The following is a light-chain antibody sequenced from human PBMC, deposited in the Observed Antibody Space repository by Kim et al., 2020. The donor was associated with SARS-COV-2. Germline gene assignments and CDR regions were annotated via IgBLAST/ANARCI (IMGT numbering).Light chain of an antibody. CDR3: CSFTTTYNSYV. CDR2: DVF. J-gene: IGLJ1*01. Sequence: QSALTQPRSVSGSPGQSVTISCTGTSSDVGASNYVSWYQQHPGQAPKLLIYDVFKRPSGVPDRVSGSKSGYTASLTISGLQADDEADYFCCSFTTTYNSYVVGSGTKVTVL. V-gene: IGLV2-11*01. CDR1: SSDVGASNY.